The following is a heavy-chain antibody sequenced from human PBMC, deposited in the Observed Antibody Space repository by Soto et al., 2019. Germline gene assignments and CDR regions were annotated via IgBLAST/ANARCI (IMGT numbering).Heavy chain of an antibody. CDR2: IRNTPYGGTT. V-gene: IGHV3-49*04. J-gene: IGHJ5*02. CDR1: GFRFSEHA. CDR3: SRGSFGYYGP. D-gene: IGHD2-2*03. Sequence: PGGSLRLSCNCSGFRFSEHAMTWVRQAPGKWLEWVGFIRNTPYGGTTDYAASVRGRFTISRDDSASIAYLQMNSLKTEDSGLYYCSRGSFGYYGPWGPGTLVTVSS.